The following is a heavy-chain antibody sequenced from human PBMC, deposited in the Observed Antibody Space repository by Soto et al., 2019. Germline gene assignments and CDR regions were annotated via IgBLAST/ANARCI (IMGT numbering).Heavy chain of an antibody. J-gene: IGHJ4*02. Sequence: PGGSLTLACGAGGVTVNSKYMSWVRQAPGKGLEWVSVIYSGGSTYYADSVKGRFTISRDDSKNTAYLQMNSLKTEDTAVYYCTSVPGFYWGQGTLVTVSS. CDR3: TSVPGFY. CDR2: IYSGGST. V-gene: IGHV3-66*01. CDR1: GVTVNSKY.